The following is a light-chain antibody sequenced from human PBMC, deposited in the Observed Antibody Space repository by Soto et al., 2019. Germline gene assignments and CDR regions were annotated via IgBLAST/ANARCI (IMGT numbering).Light chain of an antibody. CDR3: QQLDSYPFT. CDR2: AAS. V-gene: IGKV1-9*01. J-gene: IGKJ3*01. CDR1: QSISSS. Sequence: DIQMTQSPSSLSASVGDRVTVTCRASQSISSSLNWYQQKPGKAPKLLIYAASTLQSGVPSRFSGSGSGTEFTLTISSLQPGDFATYYCQQLDSYPFTFGPGTKVDIK.